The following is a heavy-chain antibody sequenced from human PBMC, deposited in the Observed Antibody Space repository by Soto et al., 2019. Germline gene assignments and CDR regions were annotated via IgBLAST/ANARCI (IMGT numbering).Heavy chain of an antibody. D-gene: IGHD6-13*01. CDR3: ARGIAAADHPLYYYGMDV. J-gene: IGHJ6*02. Sequence: XESLRVSWKCSGNSFTTYWIGLVLQMPGKGLEWMGIIYPGDSDTRYSPSFQGQVTISADKSISTAYLQWSSLKASDTAMYYCARGIAAADHPLYYYGMDVWGQGTTVTVSS. CDR2: IYPGDSDT. CDR1: GNSFTTYW. V-gene: IGHV5-51*01.